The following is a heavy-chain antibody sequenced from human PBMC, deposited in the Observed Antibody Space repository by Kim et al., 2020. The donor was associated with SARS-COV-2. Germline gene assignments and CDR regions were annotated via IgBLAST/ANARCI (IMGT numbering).Heavy chain of an antibody. V-gene: IGHV3-7*03. Sequence: GGSLRLSCAASGFTFSSYWMSWVRQAPGKGLEWVANIKQDGSEKYYVDSVKGRFTISRDNAKNSLYLQMNSLRAEDTAVYYCARGLPLLSSSWYVDAFDIWGQGTMVTVSS. CDR1: GFTFSSYW. CDR3: ARGLPLLSSSWYVDAFDI. D-gene: IGHD6-13*01. CDR2: IKQDGSEK. J-gene: IGHJ3*02.